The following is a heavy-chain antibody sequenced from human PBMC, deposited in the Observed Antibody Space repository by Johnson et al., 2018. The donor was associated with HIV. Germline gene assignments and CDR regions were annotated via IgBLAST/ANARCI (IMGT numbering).Heavy chain of an antibody. CDR1: GFTFDDYT. CDR3: ARERMAAAGTDAFDI. V-gene: IGHV3-43*01. CDR2: ISWDGGST. D-gene: IGHD6-13*01. Sequence: VQLVESGGVVVQPGGSLRLSCAASGFTFDDYTMHWVRQAPGKGLEWVSLISWDGGSTYYAASVKGRFTISRDNSKNTLYLQMNSLRAEDTAVYFCARERMAAAGTDAFDIWGQGTMVTVSS. J-gene: IGHJ3*02.